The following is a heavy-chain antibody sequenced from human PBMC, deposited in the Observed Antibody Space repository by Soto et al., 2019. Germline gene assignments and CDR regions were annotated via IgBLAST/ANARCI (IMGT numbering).Heavy chain of an antibody. V-gene: IGHV3-23*01. Sequence: GGSLRLSCAASGFTFSSYAMSWVRQAPGKGLGWVSAISGSGGSTYYADSVKGRFTISRDNSKKTLYLQMNSLRAEDTAVYYCAKDGGYSYGYSPRYYYGMDVWGQGTTVTVSS. CDR2: ISGSGGST. CDR1: GFTFSSYA. CDR3: AKDGGYSYGYSPRYYYGMDV. J-gene: IGHJ6*02. D-gene: IGHD5-18*01.